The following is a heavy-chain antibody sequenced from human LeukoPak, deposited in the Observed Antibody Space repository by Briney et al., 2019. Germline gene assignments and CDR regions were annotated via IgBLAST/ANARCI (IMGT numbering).Heavy chain of an antibody. J-gene: IGHJ4*02. CDR2: IYSDNT. V-gene: IGHV3-53*01. D-gene: IGHD4/OR15-4a*01. CDR3: ARRAGAYSHPYDY. CDR1: GGSFSGYY. Sequence: ETLSLTCAVYGGSFSGYYWSWIRQPPGKGLEWVSFIYSDNTHYSDSVKGRFTISRDNSKNTLYPQMNSLRAEDTAVYYCARRAGAYSHPYDYWGQGTLVTVSS.